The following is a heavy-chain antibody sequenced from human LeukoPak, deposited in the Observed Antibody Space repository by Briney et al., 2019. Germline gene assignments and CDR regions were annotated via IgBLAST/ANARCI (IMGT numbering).Heavy chain of an antibody. D-gene: IGHD1-26*01. CDR1: GGTFSSYA. CDR2: IIPIFGTA. J-gene: IGHJ5*02. Sequence: ASVKVSCKASGGTFSSYAISWVRQAPGQGLEWMGGIIPIFGTANYAQKFQGRVTITADESTSTAYMKLSSLRSEDTAVYYCASSTGELPYSGSYFRGINWFDPWGQGTLVTVSS. V-gene: IGHV1-69*13. CDR3: ASSTGELPYSGSYFRGINWFDP.